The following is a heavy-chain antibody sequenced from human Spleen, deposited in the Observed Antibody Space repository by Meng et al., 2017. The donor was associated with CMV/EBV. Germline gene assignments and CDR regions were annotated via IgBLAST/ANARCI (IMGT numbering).Heavy chain of an antibody. Sequence: GESLKISCAASGFTLIKYDMTWVRQPPGKGLEWVSTITSGGTTYYADSVKGRFAISRDNSKNTLYLQMDSLRVDDTAVYYCANPSRLGIFGNYWGQGTAVTV. J-gene: IGHJ4*02. CDR3: ANPSRLGIFGNY. D-gene: IGHD3-3*01. CDR1: GFTLIKYD. CDR2: ITSGGTT. V-gene: IGHV3-23*01.